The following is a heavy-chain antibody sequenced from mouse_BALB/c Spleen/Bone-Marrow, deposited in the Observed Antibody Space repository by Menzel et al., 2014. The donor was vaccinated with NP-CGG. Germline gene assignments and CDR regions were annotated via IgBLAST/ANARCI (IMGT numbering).Heavy chain of an antibody. CDR3: ARGLL. V-gene: IGHV3-2*02. J-gene: IGHJ3*02. Sequence: VQLKESGPGLVKPSQSLSLTCTVTGYSITSDYSCNWIRQFPGNKLEWMGYISYSGSTSYNPSLKSRISITRDTSKNQFFLQLNSVTTEDTATYYCARGLLWGQGTLVTVSA. CDR1: GYSITSDYS. CDR2: ISYSGST.